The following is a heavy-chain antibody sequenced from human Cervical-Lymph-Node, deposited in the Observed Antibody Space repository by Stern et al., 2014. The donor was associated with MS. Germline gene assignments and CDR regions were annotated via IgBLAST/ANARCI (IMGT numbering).Heavy chain of an antibody. Sequence: VQLVESGPGLVKPSETLSLTCTVSGGSISTYYWSWIRQPPGKALEWIGYIYYSGSTNYNPSLKSRVTILVDTSKSQFSLKLSSVTAADTAVYYCARGRGYSYEFDYWCQGTLVTVSS. J-gene: IGHJ4*02. V-gene: IGHV4-59*01. CDR1: GGSISTYY. D-gene: IGHD5-18*01. CDR3: ARGRGYSYEFDY. CDR2: IYYSGST.